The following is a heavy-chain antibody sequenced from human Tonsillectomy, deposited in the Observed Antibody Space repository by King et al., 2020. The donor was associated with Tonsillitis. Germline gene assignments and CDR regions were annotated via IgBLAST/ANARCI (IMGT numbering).Heavy chain of an antibody. V-gene: IGHV3-23*04. CDR2: IRGSGGST. J-gene: IGHJ3*02. CDR1: GFPFNNYA. Sequence: EQLVQSGGGLVQPGGSLRLSCAASGFPFNNYAMSWVRQPPGKGLEWVSAIRGSGGSTYYADSVKGRFTISRDNSKNTQYLQMNSLRVEDTAVYYCAKELGDEVGDGFDIWGQGTMVTVSS. CDR3: AKELGDEVGDGFDI. D-gene: IGHD1-26*01.